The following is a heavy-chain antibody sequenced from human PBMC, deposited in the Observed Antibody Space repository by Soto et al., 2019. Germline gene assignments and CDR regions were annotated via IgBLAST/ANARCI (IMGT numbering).Heavy chain of an antibody. CDR3: AIRASYYDSSGYFDY. D-gene: IGHD3-22*01. CDR1: GFTFSSYW. J-gene: IGHJ4*02. CDR2: INSDGSST. V-gene: IGHV3-74*01. Sequence: EVQLVESGGGLVQPGGSLRLSCAASGFTFSSYWMHWVRQAPGKGLGWVSRINSDGSSTSYADAVKGRFTISRDNAKNTLYLQMNSLRAEDKAVYYCAIRASYYDSSGYFDYWGQGTLVTVSS.